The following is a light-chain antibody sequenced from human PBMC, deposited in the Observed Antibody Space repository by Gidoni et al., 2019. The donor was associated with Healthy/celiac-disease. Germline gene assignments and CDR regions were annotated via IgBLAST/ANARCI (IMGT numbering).Light chain of an antibody. Sequence: DIQMTQTPSSLSASVGDRVTSPCRASQSISSYLNWYQQKPGKAPKLLIYAASSLQSGVPSRFSGSGSVTDFTLTISSLQPEDFATYYCQQSYSTWWTFGQGTKVEIK. CDR1: QSISSY. V-gene: IGKV1-39*01. CDR2: AAS. J-gene: IGKJ1*01. CDR3: QQSYSTWWT.